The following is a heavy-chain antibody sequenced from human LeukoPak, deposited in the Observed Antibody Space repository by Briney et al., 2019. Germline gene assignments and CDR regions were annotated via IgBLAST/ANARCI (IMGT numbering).Heavy chain of an antibody. CDR3: ARAGDCGGDCPPHIVYFDY. D-gene: IGHD2-21*02. Sequence: EASVKVSCKASGYTFTSYDFNWLRQATGQGPEWMGWMNPNSGATGYAQKFQGRVTMTRSASINTAYMELTNLRSEDTAVYYCARAGDCGGDCPPHIVYFDYWGQGTLVTVSS. CDR2: MNPNSGAT. J-gene: IGHJ4*02. CDR1: GYTFTSYD. V-gene: IGHV1-8*01.